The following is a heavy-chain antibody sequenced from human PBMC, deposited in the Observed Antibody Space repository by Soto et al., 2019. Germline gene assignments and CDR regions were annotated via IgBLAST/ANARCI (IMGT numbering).Heavy chain of an antibody. V-gene: IGHV3-30*03. D-gene: IGHD3-10*01. Sequence: QVQLVESGGGVVQPGRSLRLSCAASGFTFSSYGMHWVRQAPGKGLEWVAVISYAGSNKYYADSVKGRFTISRDNSKNTLYQQMDSLRAEEPAVYYCAGTLVPYGESPFEYMDVLGKGTTVTVSS. CDR1: GFTFSSYG. J-gene: IGHJ6*03. CDR2: ISYAGSNK. CDR3: AGTLVPYGESPFEYMDV.